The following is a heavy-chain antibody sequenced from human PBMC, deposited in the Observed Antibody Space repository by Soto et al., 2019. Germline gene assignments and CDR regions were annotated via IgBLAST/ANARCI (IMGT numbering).Heavy chain of an antibody. D-gene: IGHD5-12*01. CDR3: ARGGYNLVVDKNFPDY. V-gene: IGHV5-51*01. CDR1: GYSFTSYW. CDR2: IYPGDSDT. Sequence: PGESLKISCKGSGYSFTSYWIGWVRQMPGKGLEWMGIIYPGDSDTRYSPSFQGQVTISADKSISTAYLQWSSLKASDTAMYYCARGGYNLVVDKNFPDYWGQGTLVTVSS. J-gene: IGHJ4*02.